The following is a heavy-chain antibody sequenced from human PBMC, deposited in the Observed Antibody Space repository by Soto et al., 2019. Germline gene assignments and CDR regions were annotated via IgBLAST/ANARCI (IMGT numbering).Heavy chain of an antibody. J-gene: IGHJ4*02. CDR3: ARQGYCSGGSCYSAVDY. V-gene: IGHV3-23*01. D-gene: IGHD2-15*01. CDR1: GFTFSNYA. CDR2: ITRTDST. Sequence: GGSLRLSCTASGFTFSNYAMSWVRQAPGKGLEWVSDITRTDSTYYADSVKGRFTISRDNSRNTLYLKMNSLRAEDKAVYYCARQGYCSGGSCYSAVDYGGQCSRVTASS.